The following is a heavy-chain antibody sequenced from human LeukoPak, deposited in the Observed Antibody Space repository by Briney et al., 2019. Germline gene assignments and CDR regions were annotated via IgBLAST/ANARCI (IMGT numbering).Heavy chain of an antibody. D-gene: IGHD2-15*01. CDR2: IYYNGST. V-gene: IGHV4-59*01. CDR1: AASITYYY. J-gene: IGHJ4*02. Sequence: SACLSLTCTVAAASITYYYWSWIRQSPGKGLEWMGYIYYNGSTNYNPSLKSRVTISVDMSKNQFSLKVTSVTAADTAIYYCARKGGHFDYWGQGTLVTVSS. CDR3: ARKGGHFDY.